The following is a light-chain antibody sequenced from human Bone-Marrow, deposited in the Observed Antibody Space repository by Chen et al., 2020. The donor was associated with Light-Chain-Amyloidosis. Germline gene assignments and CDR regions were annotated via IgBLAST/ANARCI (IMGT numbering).Light chain of an antibody. Sequence: SYELTQPPSVSVSPGQTARITCSGDDLPTKYAYWYHQKPGQAPVLVIHSDTERPSGISERFSGSSSGTTATLTISGVQAEDEADYHCQSADSSGTYEVIFGGGTKLTVL. J-gene: IGLJ2*01. CDR2: SDT. CDR1: DLPTKY. V-gene: IGLV3-25*03. CDR3: QSADSSGTYEVI.